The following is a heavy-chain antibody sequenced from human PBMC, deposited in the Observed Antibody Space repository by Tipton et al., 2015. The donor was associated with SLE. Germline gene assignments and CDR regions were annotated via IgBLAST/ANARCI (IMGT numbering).Heavy chain of an antibody. CDR2: IYTSGST. V-gene: IGHV4-61*09. Sequence: TLSLTCTVSGGSISSGSYYWSWIRQPAGKGLEWIGHIYTSGSTNYNPSLKSRVTISVDTSKNQFSLKLRSVTAADTAVYYCARAPHIAFAFDIWGQGTMVTVSS. CDR3: ARAPHIAFAFDI. D-gene: IGHD2-21*01. CDR1: GGSISSGSYY. J-gene: IGHJ3*02.